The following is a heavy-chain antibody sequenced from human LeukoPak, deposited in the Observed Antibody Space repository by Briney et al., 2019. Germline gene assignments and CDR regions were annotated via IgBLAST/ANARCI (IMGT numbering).Heavy chain of an antibody. Sequence: PSETLSLTCDVSGDSVVNGDWWTWVRQPPGKGLEWIGEVSHSGYTNYNPSLESRVAISIDKSKNHFSLTLRSVSAADAAVYFCSRRSGTYPWYLDVWGRGTLVTVSS. CDR3: SRRSGTYPWYLDV. D-gene: IGHD3-10*01. CDR1: GDSVVNGDW. V-gene: IGHV4/OR15-8*02. J-gene: IGHJ2*01. CDR2: VSHSGYT.